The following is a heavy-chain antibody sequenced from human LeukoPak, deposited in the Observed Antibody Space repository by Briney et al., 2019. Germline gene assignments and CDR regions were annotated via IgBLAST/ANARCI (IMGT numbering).Heavy chain of an antibody. Sequence: PGGSLKLSCATSGFTFNNYNMNWVRQAPGRALEWVSSITSSGTYIFYADSVKGRFTISRDNAKNSLYLQMNSLGPEDTAVYYCARDPYSGNYGNYYYYYMDVWGKGTTVTVSS. CDR2: ITSSGTYI. D-gene: IGHD1-26*01. J-gene: IGHJ6*03. CDR1: GFTFNNYN. V-gene: IGHV3-21*01. CDR3: ARDPYSGNYGNYYYYYMDV.